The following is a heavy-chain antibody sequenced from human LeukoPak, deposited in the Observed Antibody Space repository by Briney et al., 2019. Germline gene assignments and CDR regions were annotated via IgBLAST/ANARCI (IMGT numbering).Heavy chain of an antibody. V-gene: IGHV3-53*01. Sequence: PGGSLRLSCAASGFTVSSNYMSWVRQAPGKGLEWVSVIYSGGSTYYSDSVKGRVTISRDNSKNTLSLQMNSLRAEDTAVYYCARDIWGSSSIWGQGTMVTVSS. J-gene: IGHJ3*02. CDR1: GFTVSSNY. D-gene: IGHD6-6*01. CDR2: IYSGGST. CDR3: ARDIWGSSSI.